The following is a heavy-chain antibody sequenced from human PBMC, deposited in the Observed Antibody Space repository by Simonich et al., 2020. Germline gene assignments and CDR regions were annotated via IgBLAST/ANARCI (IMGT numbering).Heavy chain of an antibody. V-gene: IGHV1-69*09. CDR2: IIPILGIA. CDR3: ARTNTMRELDTMVRGVDYFDY. J-gene: IGHJ4*02. CDR1: GGTFSSYA. D-gene: IGHD3-10*01. Sequence: QVQLVQSGAEVKKPGSSVKVSCKASGGTFSSYAISWVRQAPGKGLEWRGGIIPILGIANYPQKFQGRVTITADKSTSTAYMELSSLRSEDTAVYYCARTNTMRELDTMVRGVDYFDYWGQGTLVTVSS.